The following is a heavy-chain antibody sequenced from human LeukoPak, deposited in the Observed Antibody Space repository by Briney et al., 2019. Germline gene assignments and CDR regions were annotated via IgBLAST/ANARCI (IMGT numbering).Heavy chain of an antibody. V-gene: IGHV1-18*01. Sequence: ASVKVSCKTSGYTFTSYGITWVRQAPGQGLEWMGWISPYNGNTNYAQRLQGRVTMTTDTSTSTDFMELRSLRSDDTAVYYCARVTPRRGGDRSPLDLWGQGTLVTVSS. J-gene: IGHJ4*02. CDR3: ARVTPRRGGDRSPLDL. CDR2: ISPYNGNT. D-gene: IGHD2-21*02. CDR1: GYTFTSYG.